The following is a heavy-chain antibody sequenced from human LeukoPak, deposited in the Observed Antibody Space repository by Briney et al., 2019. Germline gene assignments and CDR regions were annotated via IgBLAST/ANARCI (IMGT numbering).Heavy chain of an antibody. V-gene: IGHV3-13*01. Sequence: QPGGSLRLSCAASGFTFSSYDMHWVRQATGKGLEWVSAIGTAGDTYYPGSVKGRFTISRENAKNSLYLQMNSLRAGDTAVCYCAREYYDSSGYYYFDYWGQGTLVTVSS. D-gene: IGHD3-22*01. CDR1: GFTFSSYD. CDR3: AREYYDSSGYYYFDY. CDR2: IGTAGDT. J-gene: IGHJ4*02.